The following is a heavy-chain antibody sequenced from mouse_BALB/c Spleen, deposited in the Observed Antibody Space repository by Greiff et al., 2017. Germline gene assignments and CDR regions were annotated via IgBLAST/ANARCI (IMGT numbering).Heavy chain of an antibody. Sequence: EVQGVESGPELMKPGASVKISCKASGYSFTSYYMHWVKQSHGKSLEWIGYIDPFNGGTSYNQKFKGKATLTVDKSSSTAYMHLSSLTSEDSAVYYCARGGITTWFAYWGQGTLVTVSA. D-gene: IGHD2-4*01. CDR1: GYSFTSYY. V-gene: IGHV1S135*01. J-gene: IGHJ3*01. CDR2: IDPFNGGT. CDR3: ARGGITTWFAY.